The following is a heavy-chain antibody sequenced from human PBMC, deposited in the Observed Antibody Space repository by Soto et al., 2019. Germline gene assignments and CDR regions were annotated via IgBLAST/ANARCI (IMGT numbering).Heavy chain of an antibody. J-gene: IGHJ4*02. CDR1: GDSITTNVHY. D-gene: IGHD2-8*01. CDR3: ARSHYTYGLLIDY. Sequence: SETLSLTCSVSGDSITTNVHYWGWIRQPPGKGLQWIGNVYSTESTFSHPSLTSRVFISVDTSKNKFSLRLTSVTAADTAVYYCARSHYTYGLLIDYWGPGIMVT. CDR2: VYSTEST. V-gene: IGHV4-39*01.